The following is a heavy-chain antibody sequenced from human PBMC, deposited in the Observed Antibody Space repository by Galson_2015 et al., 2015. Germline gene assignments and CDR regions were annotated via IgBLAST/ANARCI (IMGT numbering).Heavy chain of an antibody. CDR1: GGTFSSYT. D-gene: IGHD5-12*01. Sequence: SVKVSCKASGGTFSSYTISWVRQAPGQGLEWMGRIIPILGIANYAQKFQGRVTITADKSTSTAYMELSSLRSEDTAVYYCARDQGGYSGSRADYWGQGTLVTVSS. CDR2: IIPILGIA. J-gene: IGHJ4*02. V-gene: IGHV1-69*04. CDR3: ARDQGGYSGSRADY.